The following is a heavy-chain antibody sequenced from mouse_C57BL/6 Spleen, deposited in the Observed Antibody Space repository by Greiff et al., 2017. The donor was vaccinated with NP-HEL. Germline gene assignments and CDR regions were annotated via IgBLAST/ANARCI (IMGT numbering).Heavy chain of an antibody. J-gene: IGHJ3*01. CDR1: GYSITSGYY. CDR2: ISYDGSN. V-gene: IGHV3-6*01. Sequence: ESGPGLVKPSQSLSLTCSVTGYSITSGYYWNWIRQFPGNKLEWMGYISYDGSNNYNPSLKNRISITRDTSKNQFFLKLNSVTTEDTATYYCAKIYSNYEGFAYWGQGTLVTVSA. CDR3: AKIYSNYEGFAY. D-gene: IGHD2-5*01.